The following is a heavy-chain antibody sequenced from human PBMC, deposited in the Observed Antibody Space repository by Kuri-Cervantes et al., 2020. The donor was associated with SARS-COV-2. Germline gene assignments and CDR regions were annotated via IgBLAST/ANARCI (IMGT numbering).Heavy chain of an antibody. CDR3: ARESYCSSTSCYPDMDV. CDR1: GYTLTELS. Sequence: ASVKVSCKVSGYTLTELSMHWVRQAPGQGLEWMGWINPNSGGTNYAQKFQGRVTMTRDTSISTAYMELSRLRSDDTAVYYCARESYCSSTSCYPDMDVWGKGTTVTVSS. D-gene: IGHD2-2*01. J-gene: IGHJ6*03. V-gene: IGHV1-2*02. CDR2: INPNSGGT.